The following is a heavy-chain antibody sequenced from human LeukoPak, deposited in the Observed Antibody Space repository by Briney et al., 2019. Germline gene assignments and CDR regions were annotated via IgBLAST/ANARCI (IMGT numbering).Heavy chain of an antibody. J-gene: IGHJ4*02. D-gene: IGHD6-13*01. CDR2: ISAYNGNT. CDR1: GYTFTSYG. CDR3: ARANIGGKAAAASDY. V-gene: IGHV1-18*01. Sequence: ASVKVSCKASGYTFTSYGISWVRQAPGQGLEWMGWISAYNGNTNYAQKLQGRVTMTTDTSTSTAYMELRSLRSDDTAVYYCARANIGGKAAAASDYWGQGTLVTVSS.